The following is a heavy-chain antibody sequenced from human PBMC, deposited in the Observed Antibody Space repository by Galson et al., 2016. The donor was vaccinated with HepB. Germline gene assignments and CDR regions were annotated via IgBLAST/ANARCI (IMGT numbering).Heavy chain of an antibody. CDR3: ARAHWQPVDEEYYGMDV. Sequence: SLRLSCAASGFTFSDYYMNWIRQAPGKGLEWVSYISSSSLSTNYADSVKGRFTISRENAKNSLYLQMNSLRAEDTAVYYCARAHWQPVDEEYYGMDVWGQGTTVTVSS. CDR2: ISSSSLST. D-gene: IGHD6-6*01. J-gene: IGHJ6*02. CDR1: GFTFSDYY. V-gene: IGHV3-11*06.